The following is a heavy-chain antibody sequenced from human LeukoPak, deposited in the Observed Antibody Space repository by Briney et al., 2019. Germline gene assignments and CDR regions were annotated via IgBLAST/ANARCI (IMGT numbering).Heavy chain of an antibody. D-gene: IGHD3-10*01. CDR2: ISAYNGNT. Sequence: ASVKVSCKASGYTFTSYGISWVRQAPGQGLEWMGWISAYNGNTNYAQKLQGRVTMTTDTSTSTAYMELRSLRSDDTAAYYCARGITMVRGVPIALHFDYWGQGTLVTVSS. CDR3: ARGITMVRGVPIALHFDY. J-gene: IGHJ4*02. CDR1: GYTFTSYG. V-gene: IGHV1-18*01.